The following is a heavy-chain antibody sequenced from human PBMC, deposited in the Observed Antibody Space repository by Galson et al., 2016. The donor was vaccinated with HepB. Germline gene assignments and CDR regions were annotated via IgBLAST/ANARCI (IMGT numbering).Heavy chain of an antibody. J-gene: IGHJ6*02. Sequence: SETLSLTCAVSGGSISSSFWWTWVRQPPEKGLEWIGEIYHGGSTNNNPSLKSRVTILVDKSNNQFSLRLSSVTAADTAVYYCARARDRSGMDVWGQGTTVTVSS. D-gene: IGHD2-21*02. V-gene: IGHV4-4*02. CDR1: GGSISSSFW. CDR2: IYHGGST. CDR3: ARARDRSGMDV.